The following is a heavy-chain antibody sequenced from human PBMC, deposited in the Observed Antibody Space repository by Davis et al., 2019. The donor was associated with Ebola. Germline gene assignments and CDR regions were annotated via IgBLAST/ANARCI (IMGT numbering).Heavy chain of an antibody. CDR1: SGSISNEY. D-gene: IGHD2-15*01. Sequence: SETLSLTCTVSSGSISNEYWSWVRQTPGRGLEWIGHIYYSGITNYNPSLKSRVTISVDTSKNQFSLKLSSVTAADTAVYYCARRKRYCSGGSCYHSTIDYWGQGTLVTVSS. V-gene: IGHV4-59*12. CDR3: ARRKRYCSGGSCYHSTIDY. J-gene: IGHJ4*02. CDR2: IYYSGIT.